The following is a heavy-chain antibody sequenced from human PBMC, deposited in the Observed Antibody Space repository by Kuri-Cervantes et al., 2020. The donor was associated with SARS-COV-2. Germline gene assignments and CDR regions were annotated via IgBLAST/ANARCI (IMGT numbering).Heavy chain of an antibody. Sequence: GGSLRLSCAASGFTFSSYWMHWVRQAPGKGLVWVSRINSDGSSTSYADSVKGRFTISRDNAKNSLYLQMNSLRAEDTAVYYCARGDSSGYLYYFDYWGQGTLVTVSS. CDR3: ARGDSSGYLYYFDY. D-gene: IGHD3-22*01. V-gene: IGHV3-74*01. J-gene: IGHJ4*02. CDR2: INSDGSST. CDR1: GFTFSSYW.